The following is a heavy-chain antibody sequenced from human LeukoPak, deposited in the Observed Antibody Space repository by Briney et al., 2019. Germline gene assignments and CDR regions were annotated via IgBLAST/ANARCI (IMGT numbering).Heavy chain of an antibody. D-gene: IGHD3-22*01. V-gene: IGHV3-30*18. CDR2: ISYDGSNK. CDR1: GFTFSSYG. J-gene: IGHJ4*02. CDR3: AKDTLEYYDSRGYLLDF. Sequence: GRSLRLSCAAFGFTFSSYGMYWVRQAPGKGLEWVGDISYDGSNKYYADSVKGRFTISRDNSENTLYLQMNSLRAEDTAVYYCAKDTLEYYDSRGYLLDFWGQGTLVTVSS.